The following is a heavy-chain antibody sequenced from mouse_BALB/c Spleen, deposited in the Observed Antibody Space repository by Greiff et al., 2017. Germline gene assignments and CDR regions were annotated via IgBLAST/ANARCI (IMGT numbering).Heavy chain of an antibody. CDR2: ISYDGSN. J-gene: IGHJ3*01. V-gene: IGHV3-6*02. CDR1: GYSITSGYY. D-gene: IGHD1-1*01. Sequence: LVESGPGLVKPSQSLSLTCSVTGYSITSGYYWNWIRQFPGNKLEWMGYISYDGSNNYNPSLKNRISITRDTSKNQFFLKLNSVTTGDTATYYCALLKFAYWGQGTLVTVSA. CDR3: ALLKFAY.